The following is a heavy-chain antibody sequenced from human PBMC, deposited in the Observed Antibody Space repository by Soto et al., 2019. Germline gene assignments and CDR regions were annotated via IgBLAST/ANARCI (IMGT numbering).Heavy chain of an antibody. J-gene: IGHJ6*02. CDR1: GGSISSYY. D-gene: IGHD6-13*01. V-gene: IGHV4-59*12. Sequence: SEILSLTCTVSGGSISSYYWSWIRQPPGKGLEWIGYIYYSGSTNYNPSLKSRVTISVDTSKNQFSLKLSSVTAADTAVYYCARDLQYSRLFYGMDVWGQGTTVTVSS. CDR2: IYYSGST. CDR3: ARDLQYSRLFYGMDV.